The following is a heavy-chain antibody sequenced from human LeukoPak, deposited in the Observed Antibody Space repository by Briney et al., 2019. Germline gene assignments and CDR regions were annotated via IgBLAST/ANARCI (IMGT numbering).Heavy chain of an antibody. V-gene: IGHV1-46*01. Sequence: GASVKVSCKAFGYSLTNYYVHWVRQAPGQGLEWMGEINPSSGSTSYAQKFQGRITVTRDTYTNTVYMDLSSLRSEDTATYYCARGAPTTRIGAGRFDYWGQGSLLTVAS. CDR1: GYSLTNYY. J-gene: IGHJ4*02. D-gene: IGHD5-12*01. CDR2: INPSSGST. CDR3: ARGAPTTRIGAGRFDY.